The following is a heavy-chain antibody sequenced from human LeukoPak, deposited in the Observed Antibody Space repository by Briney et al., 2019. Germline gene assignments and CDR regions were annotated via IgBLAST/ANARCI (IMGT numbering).Heavy chain of an antibody. Sequence: PGGSLRLSCAASGFTFDDYGMSWVRQAPGKGLEWVSGINWNGGSTGYADSVKGRFTISRDNSKNTLYVQMNSLRAEDTAVFYCARHYYDTSGSHSGFDYWGQGTLVTVSS. D-gene: IGHD3-22*01. CDR1: GFTFDDYG. CDR3: ARHYYDTSGSHSGFDY. V-gene: IGHV3-20*04. CDR2: INWNGGST. J-gene: IGHJ4*02.